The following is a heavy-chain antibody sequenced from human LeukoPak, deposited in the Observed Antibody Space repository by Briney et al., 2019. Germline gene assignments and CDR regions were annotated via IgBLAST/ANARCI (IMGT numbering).Heavy chain of an antibody. CDR2: TSPYEDYP. V-gene: IGHV1-18*01. CDR1: GYSFTNFG. J-gene: IGHJ3*01. D-gene: IGHD1-26*01. CDR3: AKVDPPIIAGARGEAFDV. Sequence: GASVKVSCKASGYSFTNFGMTWVRQAPGQGLEWMGWTSPYEDYPRYAQKFQDRVTMTTETSTNTAYMELRSLTSDDTAVYYCAKVDPPIIAGARGEAFDVWGQGTLVIVSS.